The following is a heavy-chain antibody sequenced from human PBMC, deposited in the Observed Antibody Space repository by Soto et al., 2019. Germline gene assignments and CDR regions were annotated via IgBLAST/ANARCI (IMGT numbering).Heavy chain of an antibody. CDR3: AREDDDGWFDP. CDR2: INPNNGGI. CDR1: GYTFSGYY. D-gene: IGHD3-3*01. Sequence: GASVKVSCKASGYTFSGYYMHWVRQAPGQGLEWMGWINPNNGGINYAQKFQGRVTMTRDTSISTVYMELSRLRSDDTAVYYCAREDDDGWFDPWGQGTLVTVSS. J-gene: IGHJ5*02. V-gene: IGHV1-2*02.